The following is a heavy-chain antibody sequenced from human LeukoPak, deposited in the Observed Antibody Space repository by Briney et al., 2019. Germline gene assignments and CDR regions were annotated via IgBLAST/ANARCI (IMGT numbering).Heavy chain of an antibody. D-gene: IGHD2-2*01. J-gene: IGHJ6*03. CDR1: GFRFDDYG. CDR2: TNWDGAST. CDR3: GRVYCSTTSCYDYYDYYMDV. V-gene: IGHV3-20*04. Sequence: PGGSLRLSCAASGFRFDDYGMSWVRHVPGKGLEWVSGTNWDGASTGCADSVKGRFTISRDNVKNFLYLQMNSLRVEDTALYFCGRVYCSTTSCYDYYDYYMDVWGKGTTVTVSS.